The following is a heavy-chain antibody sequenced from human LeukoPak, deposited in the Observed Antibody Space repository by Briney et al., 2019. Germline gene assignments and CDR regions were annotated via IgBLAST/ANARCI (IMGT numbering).Heavy chain of an antibody. D-gene: IGHD4-11*01. J-gene: IGHJ2*01. V-gene: IGHV4-4*09. CDR1: GGSISSYY. CDR3: ARHDYSRWSEYFDL. CDR2: IYTSGST. Sequence: SETLSLTCTVSGGSISSYYWSWIRQPPGKGLEWIGYIYTSGSTNYNPSLKSRVTISVDTSKNQFSLKLSSVTAADTAVYYCARHDYSRWSEYFDLWGRGTLVTVSS.